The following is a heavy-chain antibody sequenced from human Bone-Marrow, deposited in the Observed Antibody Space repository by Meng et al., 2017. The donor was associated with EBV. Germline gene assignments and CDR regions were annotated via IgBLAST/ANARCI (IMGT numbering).Heavy chain of an antibody. CDR3: AREVGGSGTNTYFDY. D-gene: IGHD3-10*01. Sequence: QLQLQESGSGLVKPSXXLXLTCAXSGGSINSGGSSWSWIRQPPGKGLEWIGYIYHTGNTYYNPSLKSRVTISVDRSKNQFSVNLSSVTAADTAVYYCAREVGGSGTNTYFDYWGQGTLVTVSS. CDR1: GGSINSGGSS. J-gene: IGHJ4*02. CDR2: IYHTGNT. V-gene: IGHV4-30-2*01.